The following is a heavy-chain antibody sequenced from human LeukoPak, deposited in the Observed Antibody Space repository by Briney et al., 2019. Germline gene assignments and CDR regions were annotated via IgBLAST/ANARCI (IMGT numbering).Heavy chain of an antibody. Sequence: GGSLRLSCEASGFTFSNHWMHWVRQAPGKGLVWVSVISKDGSTSIYADSVRGRLTISRDNAKNTPYLQMDSLRVEDTSVYYCARDYYMGIVDQWGQGTRVTVSS. V-gene: IGHV3-74*01. D-gene: IGHD3-22*01. J-gene: IGHJ5*02. CDR3: ARDYYMGIVDQ. CDR1: GFTFSNHW. CDR2: ISKDGSTS.